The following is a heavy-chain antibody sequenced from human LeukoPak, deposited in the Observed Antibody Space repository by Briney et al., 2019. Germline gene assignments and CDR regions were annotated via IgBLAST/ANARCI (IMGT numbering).Heavy chain of an antibody. CDR1: TGXY. D-gene: IGHD6-6*01. J-gene: IGHJ4*02. Sequence: TGXYMXXVRQAXGXGREXXXXXNPNSGGTNYAEKVQGRVTMTRDTAIRTAYMELSRLRSDDTAVYYCARDRGVEYSSAFDYWGQGTLVTVSS. V-gene: IGHV1-2*02. CDR3: ARDRGVEYSSAFDY. CDR2: XNPNSGGT.